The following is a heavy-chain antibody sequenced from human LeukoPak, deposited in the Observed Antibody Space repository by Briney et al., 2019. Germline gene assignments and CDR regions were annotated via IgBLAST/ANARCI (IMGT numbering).Heavy chain of an antibody. CDR3: SGYCRSTSCQFYYHGMDV. V-gene: IGHV4-34*01. CDR2: INHSGST. Sequence: SETLSLTCAVYGGSFSGYYWSWIRQPPGKGLEWIGEINHSGSTNYNPALKSRVTISVDTYKNQFSLLLSYVTAADTAVYYCSGYCRSTSCQFYYHGMDVWGQGATVTVSS. D-gene: IGHD2-2*01. J-gene: IGHJ6*01. CDR1: GGSFSGYY.